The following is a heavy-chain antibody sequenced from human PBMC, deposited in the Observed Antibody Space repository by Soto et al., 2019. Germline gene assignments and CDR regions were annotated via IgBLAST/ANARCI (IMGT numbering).Heavy chain of an antibody. Sequence: GGSLRLSCAASGFTFSSYGMHWVRQAPGKGLEWVAVISYDGSNKYYADSVKGRFTISRDNSKNTLYLQMNSLRAEDTAVYYCAKDDSAAAPAYYFDYWGQGTLVTVSS. V-gene: IGHV3-30*18. D-gene: IGHD6-13*01. CDR2: ISYDGSNK. CDR3: AKDDSAAAPAYYFDY. CDR1: GFTFSSYG. J-gene: IGHJ4*02.